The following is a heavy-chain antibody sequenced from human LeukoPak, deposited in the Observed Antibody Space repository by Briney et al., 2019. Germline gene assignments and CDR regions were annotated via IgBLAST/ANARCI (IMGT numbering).Heavy chain of an antibody. CDR1: GGTFSSYA. D-gene: IGHD1/OR15-1a*01. CDR2: IIPMLGTA. CDR3: AREPVEQLRPAGYMDV. Sequence: ASVKVSCKASGGTFSSYAINWVRQAPGQGLEWMGGIIPMLGTANYAQKFQGRVTIITDESTSTAYMEMSSLRSEDTAVYYCAREPVEQLRPAGYMDVWGKGTTVTV. J-gene: IGHJ6*03. V-gene: IGHV1-69*05.